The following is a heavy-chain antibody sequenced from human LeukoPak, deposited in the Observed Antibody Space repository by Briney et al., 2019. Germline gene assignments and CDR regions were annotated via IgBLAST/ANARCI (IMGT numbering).Heavy chain of an antibody. Sequence: ASVKVSCKVSGYTLTELSMYWVRHAPGKGLEWMGGFDPEDGETIYAQKFQGRVTMTEDTSTDTAYMELSSLRSEDTAVYYCATDGSGAEWGGWFDPWGQGTLVTVSS. J-gene: IGHJ5*02. V-gene: IGHV1-24*01. CDR3: ATDGSGAEWGGWFDP. CDR1: GYTLTELS. CDR2: FDPEDGET. D-gene: IGHD6-19*01.